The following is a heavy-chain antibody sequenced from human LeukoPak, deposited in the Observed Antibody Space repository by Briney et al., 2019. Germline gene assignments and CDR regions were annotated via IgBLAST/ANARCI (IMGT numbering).Heavy chain of an antibody. J-gene: IGHJ4*02. CDR2: ISYSSSTI. Sequence: PGGSLRLSCAASGFTFSDYYMSWIRQAPGKGLEWVSYISYSSSTIYYADSVKGRFTISRDNAKNSLYLQMTSLRAEDTAVYYCARHVRNYDSGGHYYTFDYWGQGTLVTVSS. CDR3: ARHVRNYDSGGHYYTFDY. V-gene: IGHV3-11*01. CDR1: GFTFSDYY. D-gene: IGHD3-22*01.